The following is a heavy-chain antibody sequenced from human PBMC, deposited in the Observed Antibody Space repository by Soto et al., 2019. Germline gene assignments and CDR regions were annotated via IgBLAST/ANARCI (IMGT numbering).Heavy chain of an antibody. CDR3: ARGSSGYGLMWFGEFFSSLDY. CDR2: IKEDGSEK. V-gene: IGHV3-7*01. J-gene: IGHJ4*02. D-gene: IGHD3-10*01. Sequence: EVQLVDSGGGLVQPGGSLRLSCAASGFTFSHHWMNWVRQAPGKGLEWVADIKEDGSEKFYVDSVKGRFTISRDNGKNSPYLQMNSLTADDTAVYYCARGSSGYGLMWFGEFFSSLDYWGQGTLVTVSS. CDR1: GFTFSHHW.